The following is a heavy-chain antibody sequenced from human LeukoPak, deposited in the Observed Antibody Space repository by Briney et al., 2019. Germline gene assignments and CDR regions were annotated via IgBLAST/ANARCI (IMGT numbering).Heavy chain of an antibody. CDR2: IYSGGNT. D-gene: IGHD2-2*01. CDR3: ARGETSSYDY. CDR1: GLTVSINY. V-gene: IGHV3-53*01. Sequence: GGSLRLSCAASGLTVSINYMSWVRQAPGKGLEWVSVIYSGGNTYYADSVKGRFTISRDNSKNTVYLQMNSLRAEDTAVYYCARGETSSYDYWGQGTLVTVSS. J-gene: IGHJ4*02.